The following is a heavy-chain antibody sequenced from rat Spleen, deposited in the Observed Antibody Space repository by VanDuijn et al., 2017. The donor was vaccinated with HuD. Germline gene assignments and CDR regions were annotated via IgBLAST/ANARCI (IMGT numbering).Heavy chain of an antibody. D-gene: IGHD1-7*01. Sequence: QVQLKESGPGLVQSSQTLSLTCTVSGFSLISYAVNWVRQPPGKGLEWMGGIWGDGSTNYNSALKSRLSISRDTSKSQVYLKMNSLQTEETATYYVIRDDYRGWFAYWGQGTLVTVSS. J-gene: IGHJ3*01. CDR1: GFSLISYA. CDR2: IWGDGST. CDR3: IRDDYRGWFAY. V-gene: IGHV2-13*01.